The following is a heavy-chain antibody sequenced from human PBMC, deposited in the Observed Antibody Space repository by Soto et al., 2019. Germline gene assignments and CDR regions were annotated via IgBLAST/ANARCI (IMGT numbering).Heavy chain of an antibody. V-gene: IGHV4-39*01. CDR2: IYYNGRT. CDR1: GGSISSSSYY. D-gene: IGHD1-26*01. Sequence: PSETLSLTCTVSGGSISSSSYYWDWIRQPPGKGLEWIGNIYYNGRTYYNPSLRSRVTISVDMSQNQFSLKLSSVTAADTAVYYCARRPKSGSFHYYGVDVWGQGTTVTVSS. J-gene: IGHJ6*02. CDR3: ARRPKSGSFHYYGVDV.